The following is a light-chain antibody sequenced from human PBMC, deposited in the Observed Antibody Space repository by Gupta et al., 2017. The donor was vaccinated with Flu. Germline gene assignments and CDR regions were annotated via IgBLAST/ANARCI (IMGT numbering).Light chain of an antibody. CDR2: ASS. CDR1: QSICKY. J-gene: IGKJ3*01. CDR3: KQSCKKPFT. Sequence: RLPNPPSSLSASVGDRVTITCRASQSICKYLNWYPQEPGKSPKLLIYASSTLQSGGPSRFSGSGSGTEFTLHISSVEPEDVVTYYCKQSCKKPFTFGPGTKLEIK. V-gene: IGKV1-39*01.